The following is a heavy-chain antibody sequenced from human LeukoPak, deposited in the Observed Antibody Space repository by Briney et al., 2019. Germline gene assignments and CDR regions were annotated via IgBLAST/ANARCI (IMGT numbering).Heavy chain of an antibody. D-gene: IGHD1-14*01. V-gene: IGHV1-2*02. CDR2: VNPNSGDT. J-gene: IGHJ4*02. CDR3: ARDITGSFDY. Sequence: ASVKVSCKASGYTFTGYYLHWVRQAPGQGLEWMGCVNPNSGDTNYAQKFQGSVTMTRDTSISTVYMELSRLRSDDTAVYYCARDITGSFDYWGQGNLVTVSS. CDR1: GYTFTGYY.